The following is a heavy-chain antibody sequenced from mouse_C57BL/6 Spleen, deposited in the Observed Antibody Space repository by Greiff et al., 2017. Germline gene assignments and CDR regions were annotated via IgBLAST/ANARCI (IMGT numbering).Heavy chain of an antibody. Sequence: EVMLVESGGGLVQPGGSLKLSCAASGFTFSDYYMYWVRQTPEKRLEWVAYISNGGGSPYYPDTVKGRFTIYRANAKNTLYLQMSRLKSEDTAMYYCARRYYYAMDYWGQGTSVTVSS. CDR3: ARRYYYAMDY. CDR2: ISNGGGSP. J-gene: IGHJ4*01. V-gene: IGHV5-12*01. CDR1: GFTFSDYY.